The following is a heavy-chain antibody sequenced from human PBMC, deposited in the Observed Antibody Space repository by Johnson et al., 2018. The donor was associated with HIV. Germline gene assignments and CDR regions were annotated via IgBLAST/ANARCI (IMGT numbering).Heavy chain of an antibody. D-gene: IGHD5-24*01. CDR1: GFTVSSNY. Sequence: VQLVESGGGVVQPGRSLRLSCAASGFTVSSNYMSWVRQAPGKGLEWVSVIYSGGSIGYAGSVKGRFTISRDNAKNSLYLQMNSLRAEDTALYYCAKDIGRWLQILDAFDIWGQGTMVTVSS. CDR3: AKDIGRWLQILDAFDI. J-gene: IGHJ3*02. CDR2: IYSGGSI. V-gene: IGHV3-66*02.